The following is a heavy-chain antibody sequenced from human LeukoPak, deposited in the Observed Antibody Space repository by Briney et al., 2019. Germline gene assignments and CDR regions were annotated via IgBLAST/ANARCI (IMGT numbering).Heavy chain of an antibody. Sequence: GESLKISCKGSGYSFTSYWIGWVRQMPGKGLEWMGIIYPGDSDTRYSPSFQGQVTISADKSISTAYLQWSSLKASDTAMYYCARHPVVVPAAIPYYYYYYMDVWGKGTTVTVSS. J-gene: IGHJ6*03. D-gene: IGHD2-2*02. CDR3: ARHPVVVPAAIPYYYYYYMDV. CDR1: GYSFTSYW. V-gene: IGHV5-51*01. CDR2: IYPGDSDT.